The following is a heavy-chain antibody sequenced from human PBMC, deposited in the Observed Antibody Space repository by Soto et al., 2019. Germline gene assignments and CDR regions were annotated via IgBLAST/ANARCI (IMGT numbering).Heavy chain of an antibody. D-gene: IGHD3-22*01. V-gene: IGHV1-18*01. CDR1: GYTFTSYG. J-gene: IGHJ3*01. Sequence: ASVKVSCKASGYTFTSYGISWVRQAPGQGLEWMGWISAYNGNTNYAQKLQGRVTMTTDTSTSTAYMELRSLRSDDTAVYYCARDDYYDSSGYRGTFDFCGQGTMVTVSS. CDR3: ARDDYYDSSGYRGTFDF. CDR2: ISAYNGNT.